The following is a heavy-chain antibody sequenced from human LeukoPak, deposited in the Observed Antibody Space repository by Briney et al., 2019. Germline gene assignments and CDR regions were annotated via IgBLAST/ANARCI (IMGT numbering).Heavy chain of an antibody. Sequence: GGSLRLSCAASGFTFSSYTMNWVRQAPGKGLEWVSGIIPSGHTTYYADSVRGRFTISRDNSRNTLYLQMNSLRAEDTAVYYCAKDGRWLQFCCWGQGTLVTVSA. V-gene: IGHV3-23*01. J-gene: IGHJ4*02. D-gene: IGHD5-24*01. CDR3: AKDGRWLQFCC. CDR1: GFTFSSYT. CDR2: IIPSGHTT.